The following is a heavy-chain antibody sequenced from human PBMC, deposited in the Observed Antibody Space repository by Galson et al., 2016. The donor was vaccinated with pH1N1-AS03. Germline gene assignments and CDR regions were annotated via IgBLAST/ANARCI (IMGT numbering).Heavy chain of an antibody. V-gene: IGHV5-51*03. CDR1: GYRFTNYW. D-gene: IGHD3-16*01. CDR2: IYPGNSDS. J-gene: IGHJ4*02. Sequence: QSGAEVKKPGESLKIPCKGSGYRFTNYWIGWVRQMPGKGLEWMGIIYPGNSDSRYNKSFQGQVTISADTSISTVYLQWSSLQASGTAMYYCARPRLNYFDNWGQGTLVTVSS. CDR3: ARPRLNYFDN.